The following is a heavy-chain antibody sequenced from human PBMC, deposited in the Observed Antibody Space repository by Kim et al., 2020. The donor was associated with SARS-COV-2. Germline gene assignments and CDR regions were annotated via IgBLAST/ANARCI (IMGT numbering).Heavy chain of an antibody. J-gene: IGHJ4*02. D-gene: IGHD5-18*01. Sequence: SPSFQGHVTISADKSISTAYLQWSSLKASDTAMYYCASQAIPGPGIIDYWGQGTLVTVSS. CDR3: ASQAIPGPGIIDY. V-gene: IGHV5-10-1*01.